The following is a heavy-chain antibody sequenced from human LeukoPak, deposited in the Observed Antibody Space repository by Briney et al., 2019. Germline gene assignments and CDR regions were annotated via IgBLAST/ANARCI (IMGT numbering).Heavy chain of an antibody. V-gene: IGHV3-23*01. D-gene: IGHD1-26*01. CDR1: GFSFSSYT. CDR3: AREDSGNYYFDF. CDR2: ISGSGGFT. Sequence: PGGSLRLSCAASGFSFSSYTMSWVRRAPGKGLEWVSAISGSGGFTYYADSVKGRFTISRDNSKNTLFLQTNSLRAEDTAVYYCAREDSGNYYFDFWGQGTLVTVSS. J-gene: IGHJ4*02.